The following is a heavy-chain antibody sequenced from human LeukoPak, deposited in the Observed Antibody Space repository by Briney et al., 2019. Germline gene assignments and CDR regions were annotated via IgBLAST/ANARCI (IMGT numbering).Heavy chain of an antibody. CDR1: SGSINDYY. D-gene: IGHD2-2*01. V-gene: IGHV4-38-2*02. J-gene: IGHJ4*02. Sequence: PSETLSLTCIVSSGSINDYYWSWIRQPPGKGLEWIGSINHSGSTYYNPSLKSRVIISVDTSKNQFSLKLSSVTAADTAVYYCARIPALGYCTGTSCLDYWGQGTLVTVSS. CDR3: ARIPALGYCTGTSCLDY. CDR2: INHSGST.